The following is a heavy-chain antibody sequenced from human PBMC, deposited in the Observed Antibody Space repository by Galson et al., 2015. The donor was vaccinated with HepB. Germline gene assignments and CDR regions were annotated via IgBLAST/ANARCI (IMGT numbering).Heavy chain of an antibody. CDR1: GSSFTSYW. V-gene: IGHV5-51*01. CDR2: IHPGDSDT. J-gene: IGHJ4*02. CDR3: ARQRSSSPNDFDY. Sequence: QSGAEVIKPGESLKISCKGSGSSFTSYWIGWVRQMPGKGLEWMGIIHPGDSDTRYSPSFKGQVTMSVDKSISTAHLQWSSLKASDTAMYYCARQRSSSPNDFDYWGQGALVTVSS.